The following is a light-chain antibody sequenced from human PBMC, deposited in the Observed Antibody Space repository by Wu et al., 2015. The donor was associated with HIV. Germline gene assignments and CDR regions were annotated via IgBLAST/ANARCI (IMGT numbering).Light chain of an antibody. CDR2: GAS. J-gene: IGKJ1*01. CDR1: QNIDTGN. CDR3: QQYGSSQWT. V-gene: IGKV3-20*01. Sequence: EIVLTQSPGTLSLSPGERATLSCRASQNIDTGNLAWYQQKPGQAPRLLIFGASSRATGIPDRFGGSGSGTDFTLTISRLEPEDFAVYYCQQYGSSQWTFGQGTKVEIK.